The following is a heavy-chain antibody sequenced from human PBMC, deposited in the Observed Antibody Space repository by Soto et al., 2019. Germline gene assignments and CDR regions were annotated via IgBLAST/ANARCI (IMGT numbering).Heavy chain of an antibody. D-gene: IGHD3-16*01. CDR2: IKQDGSEK. V-gene: IGHV3-7*03. CDR1: GLTFSSYW. Sequence: GGSLRLSCAASGLTFSSYWMSWVRQAPGKGLEWVANIKQDGSEKYYVDSVKGRFTISRDNAKNSLYLQMNSLRAEDTAVYYCARARTPVGDLAKYWGQGTLVTVSS. CDR3: ARARTPVGDLAKY. J-gene: IGHJ4*02.